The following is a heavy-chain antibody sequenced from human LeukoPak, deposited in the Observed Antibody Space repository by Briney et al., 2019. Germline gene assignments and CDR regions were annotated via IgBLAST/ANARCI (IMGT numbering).Heavy chain of an antibody. J-gene: IGHJ4*02. CDR3: ASADPVVVVAATDY. V-gene: IGHV3-30*04. CDR2: ISYDGSNK. Sequence: PGGSLRLSCAASGFTFSSYAMHWVRQAPGKGLEWVAVISYDGSNKYYADSVKGRFTISRDNSKNTLYLQMNSLRAEDTAVYYCASADPVVVVAATDYWGQGTLVTVSS. D-gene: IGHD2-15*01. CDR1: GFTFSSYA.